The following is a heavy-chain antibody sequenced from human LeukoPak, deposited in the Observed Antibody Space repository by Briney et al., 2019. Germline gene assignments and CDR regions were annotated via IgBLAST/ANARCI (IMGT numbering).Heavy chain of an antibody. D-gene: IGHD6-13*01. V-gene: IGHV4-34*01. CDR1: GGSFSDFY. CDR2: INHFGRT. Sequence: SETLSLTCAVTGGSFSDFYWSWIRQPPGKGLEWIGEINHFGRTNYNPSLKSRVTISLDTSKNQFSLKLSSVTAADTAVYYCAKAGYSSSWYGYYYYYMDVWGKGTTVTVSS. CDR3: AKAGYSSSWYGYYYYYMDV. J-gene: IGHJ6*03.